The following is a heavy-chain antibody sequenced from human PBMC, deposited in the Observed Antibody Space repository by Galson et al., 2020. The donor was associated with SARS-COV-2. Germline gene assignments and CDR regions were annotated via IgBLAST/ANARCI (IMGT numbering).Heavy chain of an antibody. J-gene: IGHJ4*02. CDR3: TTYSLMVISPTPLRADY. CDR2: IYHSGTT. Sequence: SETLSLTCTVSGYSISSGYFWAWIRQTPGEGLGWMGSIYHSGTTFYNPSLQSRLTISVDTSENQFSLKLDSVTAADTAVYYCTTYSLMVISPTPLRADYWGQGTLVTVPS. V-gene: IGHV4-38-2*02. D-gene: IGHD2-8*01. CDR1: GYSISSGYF.